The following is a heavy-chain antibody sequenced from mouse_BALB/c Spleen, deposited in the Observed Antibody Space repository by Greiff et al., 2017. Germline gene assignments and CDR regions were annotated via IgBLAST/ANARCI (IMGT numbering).Heavy chain of an antibody. V-gene: IGHV5-6-5*01. D-gene: IGHD1-1*01. CDR1: GFTFSSYA. CDR2: ISSGGST. Sequence: EVQLVESGGGLVKPGGSLKLSCAASGFTFSSYAMSWVRQTPEKRLEWVASISSGGSTDYNAAFISRLSISKDNSKSQVFFKMNSLQANDTAIYYCARKGGNYAMDYWGQGTSVTVSS. CDR3: ARKGGNYAMDY. J-gene: IGHJ4*01.